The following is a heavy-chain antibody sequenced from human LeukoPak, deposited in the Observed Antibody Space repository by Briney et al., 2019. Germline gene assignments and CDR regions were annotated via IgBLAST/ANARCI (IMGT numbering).Heavy chain of an antibody. CDR3: ARETTYYYYYGMDV. D-gene: IGHD4-11*01. J-gene: IGHJ6*02. Sequence: ASVKVSCKASGYTFTSYAMHWVRQAPGQGLEWMGWINAGNGNTKYSQKFQGRVTITRDTSASTAYMELSSLRSEDTAVYYCARETTYYYYYGMDVWGQGTTVTVSS. CDR1: GYTFTSYA. V-gene: IGHV1-3*01. CDR2: INAGNGNT.